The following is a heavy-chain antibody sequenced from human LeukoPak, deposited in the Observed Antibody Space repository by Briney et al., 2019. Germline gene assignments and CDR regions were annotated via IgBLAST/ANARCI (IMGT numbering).Heavy chain of an antibody. CDR2: IYYSGST. Sequence: SETLSLTCTVSGGSISGYSWTWIRQPPGKGLEWIGYIYYSGSTNYNPSLKSRVTISVDTSKNQFSLKLSSVTAADTAVYYCARSPGYSYGELDYWGQGTLVTVSS. D-gene: IGHD5-18*01. CDR1: GGSISGYS. CDR3: ARSPGYSYGELDY. V-gene: IGHV4-59*01. J-gene: IGHJ4*02.